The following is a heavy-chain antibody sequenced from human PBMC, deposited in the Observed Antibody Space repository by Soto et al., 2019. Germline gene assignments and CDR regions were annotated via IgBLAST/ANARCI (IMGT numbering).Heavy chain of an antibody. CDR1: GFTFSSYA. CDR2: ISGSGGST. J-gene: IGHJ4*02. Sequence: GSSLSLSSAASGFTFSSYAMRWVLQAPGKGLEWVSAISGSGGSTYYADSVKGRFTISRYNSKNTLYLQMNSLRAEDTAVYYCAKGSASIAARPPLFYWGQGTLVTVSS. D-gene: IGHD6-6*01. V-gene: IGHV3-23*01. CDR3: AKGSASIAARPPLFY.